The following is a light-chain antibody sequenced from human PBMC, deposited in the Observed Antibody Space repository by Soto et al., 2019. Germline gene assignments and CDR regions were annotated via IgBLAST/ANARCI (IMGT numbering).Light chain of an antibody. CDR2: DAT. V-gene: IGKV1-17*03. CDR3: QHYNSYSEA. J-gene: IGKJ1*01. CDR1: QGIGTF. Sequence: DIEMTQSPSAMSASVGDRVTITCRASQGIGTFLAWFQQKPGKVPKRLIYDATSLQSGVPSRFSGSGSGTEFTLTISSLQPDDFATYYCQHYNSYSEAFGQGTKVDIK.